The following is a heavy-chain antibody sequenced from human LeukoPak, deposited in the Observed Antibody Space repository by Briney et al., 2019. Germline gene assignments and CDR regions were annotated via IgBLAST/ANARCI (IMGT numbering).Heavy chain of an antibody. J-gene: IGHJ4*02. D-gene: IGHD3-10*01. Sequence: SETLSLTCTVSGGSISSSSYYWSWIRQPPGKGLEWIGEINHSGSTNYNPSLKSRVTISVDTSKNQFSLKLSSVTAADTAVYYCARKYRGFGELLFDYWGQGTLVTVSS. CDR1: GGSISSSSYY. CDR3: ARKYRGFGELLFDY. CDR2: INHSGST. V-gene: IGHV4-39*07.